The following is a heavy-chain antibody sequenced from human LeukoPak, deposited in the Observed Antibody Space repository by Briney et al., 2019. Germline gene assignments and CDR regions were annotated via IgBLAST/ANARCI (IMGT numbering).Heavy chain of an antibody. D-gene: IGHD2-2*01. J-gene: IGHJ3*02. CDR1: GLTFSSYD. CDR3: ARGCSSTSCNDAFDI. V-gene: IGHV3-13*01. Sequence: PGGSLRLSCAASGLTFSSYDMHWVRQATGKGLEWVSAIGTAGDTYYPGSVKGRFTISRENAKNSLYLQMNSLRAEDTAVYYCARGCSSTSCNDAFDIWGQGTMVTVSS. CDR2: IGTAGDT.